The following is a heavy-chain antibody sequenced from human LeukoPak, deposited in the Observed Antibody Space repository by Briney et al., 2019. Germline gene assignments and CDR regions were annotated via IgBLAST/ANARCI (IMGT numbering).Heavy chain of an antibody. CDR1: GGSFSGYY. D-gene: IGHD1-14*01. CDR3: AREWGEPPYADY. Sequence: PSETLSLTCAVYGGSFSGYYWSWIRQPPGKGLEWIGYIYYSGSTYYNPSLKSRVTISVDTSKNQFSLQLSSVTAADTAVYYCAREWGEPPYADYWGQGTLVTVSS. V-gene: IGHV4-34*09. CDR2: IYYSGST. J-gene: IGHJ4*02.